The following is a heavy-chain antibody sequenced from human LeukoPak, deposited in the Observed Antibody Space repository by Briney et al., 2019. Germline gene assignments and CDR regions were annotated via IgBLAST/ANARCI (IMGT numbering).Heavy chain of an antibody. D-gene: IGHD3-3*01. CDR1: GFTFSTYG. J-gene: IGHJ3*02. Sequence: GGSLRLSCVASGFTFSTYGMNWVRQAPGKGLEWVSLISGSGGGTYYADSVKGRFTISRDNAKNSLYLQMNSLRAEDTAVYYCARGAPGVVIIGMGDAFDIWGQGTMVTVSS. CDR3: ARGAPGVVIIGMGDAFDI. V-gene: IGHV3-48*01. CDR2: ISGSGGGT.